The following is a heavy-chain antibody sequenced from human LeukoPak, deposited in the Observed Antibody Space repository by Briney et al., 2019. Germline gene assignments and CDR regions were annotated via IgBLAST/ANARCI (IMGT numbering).Heavy chain of an antibody. CDR1: GGSISSSNW. V-gene: IGHV4-4*02. CDR2: IYHSGST. J-gene: IGHJ3*02. Sequence: SGTLSLTCAVSGGSISSSNWWSWVRQPPGKGLEWIGEIYHSGSTNYNPSLKSRVTISVDKSKNQFSLKLSSVTAADTAVYYCARDPQGLTGYFGNGAFDIWGQGTMVTVSS. D-gene: IGHD3-9*01. CDR3: ARDPQGLTGYFGNGAFDI.